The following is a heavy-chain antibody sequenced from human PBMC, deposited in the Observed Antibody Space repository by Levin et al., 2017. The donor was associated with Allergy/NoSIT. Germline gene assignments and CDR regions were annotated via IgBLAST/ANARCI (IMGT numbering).Heavy chain of an antibody. V-gene: IGHV3-33*01. J-gene: IGHJ3*02. Sequence: GGSLRLSCAASGFTFSSYGMHWVRQAPGKGLEWVAVIWYDGSNKYYADSVKGRFTISRDNSKNTLYLQMNSLRAEDTAVYYCARDGLRSYAFDIWGQGTMVTVSS. CDR2: IWYDGSNK. CDR3: ARDGLRSYAFDI. CDR1: GFTFSSYG.